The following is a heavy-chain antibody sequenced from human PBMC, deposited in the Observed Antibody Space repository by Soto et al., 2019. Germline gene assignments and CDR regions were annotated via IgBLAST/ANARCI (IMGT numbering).Heavy chain of an antibody. D-gene: IGHD2-15*01. CDR1: GLTFTNAW. Sequence: GGSLGLSCAASGLTFTNAWMSWVRQAPGKGPEWVGLIKSNVNGGTSDYAAPVKGRFTISRDDSTNTLYLQMNSLKTEDTALYYCARDFHCQGGTCYVYWCPGALVTVFS. J-gene: IGHJ4*02. V-gene: IGHV3-15*01. CDR3: ARDFHCQGGTCYVY. CDR2: IKSNVNGGTS.